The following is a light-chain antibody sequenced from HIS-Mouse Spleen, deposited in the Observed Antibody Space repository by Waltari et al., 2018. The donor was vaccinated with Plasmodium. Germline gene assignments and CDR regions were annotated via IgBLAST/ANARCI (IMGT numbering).Light chain of an antibody. CDR2: AAS. CDR1: QGISSY. J-gene: IGKJ4*01. CDR3: QQYYSYLLT. Sequence: AIRMTQSPSPFSASTGDRVTITSRASQGISSYLAWYQQKQGKAPKLLFYAASTLQSGVPSRFSGSGSETDFTLTIRCLQSEDFATYYCQQYYSYLLTFGGGTKVEIK. V-gene: IGKV1-8*01.